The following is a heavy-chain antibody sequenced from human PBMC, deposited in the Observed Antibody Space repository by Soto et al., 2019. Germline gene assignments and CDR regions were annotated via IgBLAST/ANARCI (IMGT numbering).Heavy chain of an antibody. V-gene: IGHV3-30*18. D-gene: IGHD3-9*01. J-gene: IGHJ6*02. CDR2: ISYDGSNK. CDR3: AKVDGYYYGMDV. Sequence: QVQLVESGGGVVQPGRSLRLSCAASGFTFSSYGMHWVRQAPGKGLEWVAVISYDGSNKYYADSVKGRFTISRDNSKNTLYLQMHSLRAEDTAVYYCAKVDGYYYGMDVWGQGTTVTVSS. CDR1: GFTFSSYG.